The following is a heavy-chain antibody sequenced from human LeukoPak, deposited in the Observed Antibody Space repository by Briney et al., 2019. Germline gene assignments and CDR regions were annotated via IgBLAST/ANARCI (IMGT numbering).Heavy chain of an antibody. Sequence: GGSLRLSCAASGFTFSRNWMHWVRQGPGKGLVWVSRLNPDGSDTGYADSVKGRFSISRDNAKNTLYLQMNSLRAEDTAVYYCARGVSSGMDVWGQGTTVTVSS. CDR1: GFTFSRNW. CDR2: LNPDGSDT. CDR3: ARGVSSGMDV. V-gene: IGHV3-74*01. J-gene: IGHJ6*02. D-gene: IGHD5/OR15-5a*01.